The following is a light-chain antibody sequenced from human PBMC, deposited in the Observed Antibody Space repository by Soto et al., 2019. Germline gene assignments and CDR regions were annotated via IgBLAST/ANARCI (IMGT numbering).Light chain of an antibody. CDR1: QSISNW. CDR2: HAS. CDR3: HKYNSYS. J-gene: IGKJ1*01. Sequence: DIQMTKSPSTLPASVGDRVTITYRASQSISNWVTWYQQKPGTAPKVLIYHASNLQSGVPSRFSGSGTGTELTITILHPHHYDIETYHHHKYNSYSFGQGTKVDIK. V-gene: IGKV1-5*01.